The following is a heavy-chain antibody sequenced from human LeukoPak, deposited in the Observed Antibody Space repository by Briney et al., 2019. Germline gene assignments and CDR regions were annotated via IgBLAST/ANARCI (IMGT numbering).Heavy chain of an antibody. Sequence: SETLSLTCTVSGGSISSYYWTWIRQPPGKGLEWIGYIYYSGSTNYNPSLKSRVTISVDTSKNQFSLNLSSVTAADTAVYYCARVRVSSSSHPWYFDYWGQGTLVNVSS. CDR2: IYYSGST. D-gene: IGHD3-22*01. CDR1: GGSISSYY. V-gene: IGHV4-59*01. J-gene: IGHJ4*02. CDR3: ARVRVSSSSHPWYFDY.